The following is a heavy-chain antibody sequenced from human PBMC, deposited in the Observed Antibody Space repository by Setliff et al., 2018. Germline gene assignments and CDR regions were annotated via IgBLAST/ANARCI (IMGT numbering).Heavy chain of an antibody. CDR3: ARDMGYRDH. CDR2: IHFSGTT. Sequence: SETLSLTCDVSGISIRTSSDYWTWIRQPAGKGLEWIGRIHFSGTTNYKPSLRSRATISLDMSKNQLSLRLTSVTAADTAIYYCARDMGYRDHWGQGALVTVSS. J-gene: IGHJ4*02. V-gene: IGHV4-61*02. CDR1: GISIRTSSDY. D-gene: IGHD5-18*01.